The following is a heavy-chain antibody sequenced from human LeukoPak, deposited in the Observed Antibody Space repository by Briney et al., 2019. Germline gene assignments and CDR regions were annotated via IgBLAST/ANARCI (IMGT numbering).Heavy chain of an antibody. CDR1: GGTFSSYA. CDR3: ARDRWSSSSSEGALDI. D-gene: IGHD6-6*01. V-gene: IGHV1-18*01. J-gene: IGHJ3*02. CDR2: ISAYNGNT. Sequence: ASVKVSCKASGGTFSSYAITWVRQAPGQGLEWMGWISAYNGNTVYAQKAQGRVTMTTDTSTSTAYMELRSLRSDDTAMYYCARDRWSSSSSEGALDIWGQGTMVTVSS.